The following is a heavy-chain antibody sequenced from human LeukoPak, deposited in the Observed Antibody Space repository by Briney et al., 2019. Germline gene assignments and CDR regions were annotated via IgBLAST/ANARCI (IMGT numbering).Heavy chain of an antibody. CDR3: AREGYYYGSGSYSL. J-gene: IGHJ4*02. CDR2: IYTSGST. V-gene: IGHV4-61*02. D-gene: IGHD3-10*01. Sequence: SETLSLTCTVSGGSISSSPYYWGWIRQPAGKGLEWIGRIYTSGSTNYNPSLKSRVTISVDTSKNQFSLKLSSVTAADTAVYYCAREGYYYGSGSYSLWGQGTLVTVSS. CDR1: GGSISSSPYY.